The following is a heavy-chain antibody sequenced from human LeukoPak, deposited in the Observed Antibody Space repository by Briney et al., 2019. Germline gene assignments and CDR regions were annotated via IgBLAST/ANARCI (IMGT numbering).Heavy chain of an antibody. D-gene: IGHD2-21*01. Sequence: ASVKVSCKPSGYTFTRYSVHWVRQAPGQGLEWMGIINPSGGSTSCAQKFQGRVTMTRDTSTSTVYMELSSLRSDDTAVYYCARHSHMDVWGKGTTVTVSS. CDR2: INPSGGST. J-gene: IGHJ6*04. CDR3: ARHSHMDV. V-gene: IGHV1-46*01. CDR1: GYTFTRYS.